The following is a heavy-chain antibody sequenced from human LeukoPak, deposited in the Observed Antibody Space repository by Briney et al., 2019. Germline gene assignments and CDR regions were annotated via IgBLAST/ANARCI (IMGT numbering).Heavy chain of an antibody. V-gene: IGHV3-48*01. CDR1: GFTFNSNS. J-gene: IGHJ4*02. Sequence: PGGSLRLSCAASGFTFNSNSMNWVRQAPGKGLEWVSYISGSSSAIYYSDSVKGRFTISRDNAKNSLYLQMGNLRAEDTAMYYCVRDGSISYFDYWGQGILVTVSS. CDR3: VRDGSISYFDY. CDR2: ISGSSSAI.